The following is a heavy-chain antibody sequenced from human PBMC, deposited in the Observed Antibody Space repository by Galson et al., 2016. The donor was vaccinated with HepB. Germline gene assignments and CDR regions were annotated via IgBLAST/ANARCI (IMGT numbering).Heavy chain of an antibody. CDR1: GFTLDHYA. Sequence: SLRLSCAASGFTLDHYAMHWVRQAPGKGLEWVSGISWNSGSIGYADSVKGRFTISSANAKNSLYLQMNSLRAGDTALYYCAKDSGAYYYDSSGYRRNAFDIWGQGTMVTVSS. J-gene: IGHJ3*02. CDR2: ISWNSGSI. V-gene: IGHV3-9*01. D-gene: IGHD3-22*01. CDR3: AKDSGAYYYDSSGYRRNAFDI.